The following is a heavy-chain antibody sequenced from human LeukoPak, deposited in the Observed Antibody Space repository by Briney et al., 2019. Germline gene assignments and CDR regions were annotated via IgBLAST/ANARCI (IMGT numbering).Heavy chain of an antibody. CDR1: GFTFGDYA. CDR3: GGDSSGWYYFDY. V-gene: IGHV3-49*03. D-gene: IGHD6-19*01. CDR2: IRSKAYGGTT. Sequence: GGSLRLSCTASGFTFGDYAMCWFRQAPGKGLEWVGFIRSKAYGGTTEYAASVKGRFTISRDDSKSIAYLQMNSLKTEDTAVYYCGGDSSGWYYFDYWGQGTLVTVSS. J-gene: IGHJ4*02.